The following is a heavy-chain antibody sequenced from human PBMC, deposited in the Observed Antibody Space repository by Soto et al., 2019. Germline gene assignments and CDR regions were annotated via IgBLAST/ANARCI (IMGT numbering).Heavy chain of an antibody. V-gene: IGHV1-8*01. Sequence: GTSVKVSSKASRYTLTSYDINWVRQATGQGLEWMGWMNPNSGNTGYAHKFQGRVTMTRNTSISTAYMWLSSLRSEDTAVYYCAIIQRGDFWSGYYTTIDYWVQGTLVTVS. CDR1: RYTLTSYD. D-gene: IGHD3-3*01. CDR2: MNPNSGNT. CDR3: AIIQRGDFWSGYYTTIDY. J-gene: IGHJ4*02.